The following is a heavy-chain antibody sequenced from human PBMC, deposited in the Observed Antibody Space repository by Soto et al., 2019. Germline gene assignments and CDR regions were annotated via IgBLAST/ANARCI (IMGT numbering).Heavy chain of an antibody. CDR1: GFTFSSYG. Sequence: PGGSLRLSCAGSGFTFSSYGMHWVRQAPGKGLEWVAVIWYDGSNKYYADSVKGRFTISRDNSKNTLYLQMNSLRAEDTAVYYCARDALWRVGNEATGCNEFDPWGQETVVTVSS. CDR2: IWYDGSNK. CDR3: ARDALWRVGNEATGCNEFDP. J-gene: IGHJ5*02. D-gene: IGHD1-1*01. V-gene: IGHV3-33*01.